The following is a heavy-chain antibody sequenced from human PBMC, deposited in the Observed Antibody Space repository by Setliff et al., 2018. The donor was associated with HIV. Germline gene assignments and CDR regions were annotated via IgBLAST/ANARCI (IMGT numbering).Heavy chain of an antibody. V-gene: IGHV3-30*03. CDR2: VDGANNK. D-gene: IGHD3-3*01. CDR3: ARDRHTSWSLEY. J-gene: IGHJ4*02. CDR1: GFIFSDYW. Sequence: GGSLRLSCVTSGFIFSDYWMAWVRQAPGKGLEWVALVDGANNKYYGDAVKGRFSISREDSKNRLFLQMNSLRPEDTAVYYCARDRHTSWSLEYWGRGTLVTVSS.